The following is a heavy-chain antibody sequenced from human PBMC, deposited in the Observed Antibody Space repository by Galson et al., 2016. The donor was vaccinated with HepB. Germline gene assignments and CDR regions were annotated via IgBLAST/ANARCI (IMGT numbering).Heavy chain of an antibody. V-gene: IGHV3-23*01. CDR2: ISGSGGTT. Sequence: SLRLSCAASGFTFSSYAMSWVRQAPGKGLEWVSGISGSGGTTYYADSVKGRFTISRDNSKNTLFLQMNSLRAEDTAVYYCAKLGHNHYDPSGLDYWGQGSLVTVSS. J-gene: IGHJ4*02. D-gene: IGHD3-22*01. CDR3: AKLGHNHYDPSGLDY. CDR1: GFTFSSYA.